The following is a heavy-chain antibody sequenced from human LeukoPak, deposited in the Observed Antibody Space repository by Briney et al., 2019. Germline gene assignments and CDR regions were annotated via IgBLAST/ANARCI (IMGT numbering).Heavy chain of an antibody. V-gene: IGHV3-48*02. D-gene: IGHD6-19*01. CDR1: GFTFSTYG. Sequence: GGSLRLSCAASGFTFSTYGMNWVRQAPGKGLEWVSYISSSSYTIYYADSVKGRFTISRDNAKNSLYLQMNSLRDEDTAVYYCARDSSGWYYFDYWGQGTLVTVSS. CDR3: ARDSSGWYYFDY. CDR2: ISSSSYTI. J-gene: IGHJ4*02.